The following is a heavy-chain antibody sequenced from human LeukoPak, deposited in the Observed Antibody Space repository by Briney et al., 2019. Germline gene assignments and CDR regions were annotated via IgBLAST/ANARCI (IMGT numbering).Heavy chain of an antibody. J-gene: IGHJ2*01. CDR3: ARRVEPYWYFDL. D-gene: IGHD6-6*01. V-gene: IGHV1-69*05. CDR2: IIPIFGTA. Sequence: SVKVSCKASGYTFTSYYMHWVRQAPGQGLEWMGGIIPIFGTANYAQKFQGRVTITTDESTSTAYMELSSLRSEDTAVYYCARRVEPYWYFDLWGRGTLVTVSS. CDR1: GYTFTSYY.